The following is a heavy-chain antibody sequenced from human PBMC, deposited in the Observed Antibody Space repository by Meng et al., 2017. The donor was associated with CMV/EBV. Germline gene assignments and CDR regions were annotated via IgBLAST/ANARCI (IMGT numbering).Heavy chain of an antibody. CDR3: ARGLAARKNKRYGMDV. V-gene: IGHV4-34*01. Sequence: GSLRVSCAVYGGSFSGYYWSWIRQPPGKGLEWIGEINHSGSTNYNPSLTSRVTISVDTSKNQFSLKLSSVTAADTAVYYCARGLAARKNKRYGMDVWGQGTTVTVSS. CDR2: INHSGST. D-gene: IGHD2/OR15-2a*01. J-gene: IGHJ6*02. CDR1: GGSFSGYY.